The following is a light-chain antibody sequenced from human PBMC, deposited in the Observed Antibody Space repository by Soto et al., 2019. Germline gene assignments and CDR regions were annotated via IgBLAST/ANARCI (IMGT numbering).Light chain of an antibody. CDR1: SSNIGINT. V-gene: IGLV1-44*01. Sequence: QSVLTQPPSASETPGQRVTISCSGSSSNIGINTVNWYQQLPGTAPKLLIYRDNQRPSGVPDRFSGSKSGTAASLAISGLQSEDEADYYCAAWDDSMNGFVFGNGTKATVL. CDR2: RDN. J-gene: IGLJ1*01. CDR3: AAWDDSMNGFV.